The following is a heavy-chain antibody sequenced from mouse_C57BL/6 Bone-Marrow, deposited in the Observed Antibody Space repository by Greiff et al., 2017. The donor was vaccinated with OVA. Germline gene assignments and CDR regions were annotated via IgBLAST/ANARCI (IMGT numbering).Heavy chain of an antibody. Sequence: VQLQPSGAELVKPGASVKLSCKASGYTFTEYTIHWVKQRSGQGLEWIGWFYPGSGSIKYNEKFKDKATLTADKSSSTVYMELSRLTSEDSAVYVCARRLYDGYYRYAMDYWGQGTSVTVSS. D-gene: IGHD2-3*01. V-gene: IGHV1-62-2*01. CDR3: ARRLYDGYYRYAMDY. CDR2: FYPGSGSI. J-gene: IGHJ4*01. CDR1: GYTFTEYT.